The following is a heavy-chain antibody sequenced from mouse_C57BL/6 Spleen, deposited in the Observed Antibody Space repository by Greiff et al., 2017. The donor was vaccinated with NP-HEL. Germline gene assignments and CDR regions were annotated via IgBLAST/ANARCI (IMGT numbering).Heavy chain of an antibody. CDR3: TRGPGDYAMDY. CDR1: GFTFSSYA. D-gene: IGHD3-1*01. Sequence: EVQRVESGDGLVKPGGSLKLSCAASGFTFSSYAMSWVRQTPEKRLEWVAYISSGGDYIYYADTVKGRCTISRDNARNTLYLQMSSLKSEDTAMYYCTRGPGDYAMDYWGQGTSVTVSS. J-gene: IGHJ4*01. V-gene: IGHV5-9-1*02. CDR2: ISSGGDYI.